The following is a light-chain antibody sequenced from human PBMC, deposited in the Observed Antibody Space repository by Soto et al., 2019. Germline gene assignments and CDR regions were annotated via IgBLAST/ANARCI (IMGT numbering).Light chain of an antibody. CDR2: TAS. CDR1: QSILNY. J-gene: IGKJ1*01. CDR3: HQTYSSPRT. V-gene: IGKV1-39*01. Sequence: DIQMTQSPSSLSASVGDRVTITCRASQSILNYLNWYQQKPGKAPKVLIYTASSLQSGVPSRFSGSGSGTDFTLTISGLQPEDSGTYYCHQTYSSPRTFGQGTRVEI.